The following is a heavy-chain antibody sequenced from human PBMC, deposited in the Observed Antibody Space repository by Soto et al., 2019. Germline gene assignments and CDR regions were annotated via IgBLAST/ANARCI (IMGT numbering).Heavy chain of an antibody. CDR1: GYTFTSYG. D-gene: IGHD3-22*01. J-gene: IGHJ3*02. CDR2: ISAYNGNT. V-gene: IGHV1-18*04. Sequence: ASVKVSCKASGYTFTSYGISWVRQAPGQGLEWMGWISAYNGNTNYAQKLQGRVTMTTDTSTSTAYMELRSLRSDDTAVYYCARLEYYDSSGYVDAFDIWGQGTMVTV. CDR3: ARLEYYDSSGYVDAFDI.